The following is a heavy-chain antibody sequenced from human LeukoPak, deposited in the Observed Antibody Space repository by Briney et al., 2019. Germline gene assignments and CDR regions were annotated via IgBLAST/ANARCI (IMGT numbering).Heavy chain of an antibody. J-gene: IGHJ4*02. CDR1: GFTFSSYS. D-gene: IGHD1-20*01. V-gene: IGHV3-21*01. CDR2: ISSSSSSYI. Sequence: AGGSLRLSCAASGFTFSSYSMNWVRQAPGKGLEWVPSISSSSSSYIYYADSVKGRFTISRDNAKNSLYLQMNSLRAEDTAVYYCARDLTGRSDYWGQGTLVTVSS. CDR3: ARDLTGRSDY.